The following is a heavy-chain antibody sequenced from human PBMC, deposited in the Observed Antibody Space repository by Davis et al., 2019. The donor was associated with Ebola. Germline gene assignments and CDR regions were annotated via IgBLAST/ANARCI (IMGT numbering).Heavy chain of an antibody. CDR2: IKQDGSEK. CDR1: GFTFSSYW. Sequence: GGSLRLSCAASGFTFSSYWMSWVRQAPGKGLEWVANIKQDGSEKYYVDSVKGRFTISRDNSKNTLDLQMNSLRAEDTAVYYCAKDGAVDTAMVGDYWGQGTLVTVSS. V-gene: IGHV3-7*01. D-gene: IGHD5-18*01. J-gene: IGHJ4*02. CDR3: AKDGAVDTAMVGDY.